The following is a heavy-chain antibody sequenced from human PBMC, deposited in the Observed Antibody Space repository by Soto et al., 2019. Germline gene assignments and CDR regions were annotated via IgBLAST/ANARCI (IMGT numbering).Heavy chain of an antibody. Sequence: SETLSLTCTVSDDSMSSRSYCWGCVRQPPGKGLEGIGSLCVSGRTDYNPCRRSRVTMSIDRPKNQFSLKMSSVAAADTAVYYCERSEEWRDPPTAYWGQGXQVTVYS. CDR2: LCVSGRT. V-gene: IGHV4-39*01. J-gene: IGHJ4*02. CDR3: ERSEEWRDPPTAY. CDR1: DDSMSSRSYC. D-gene: IGHD3-3*01.